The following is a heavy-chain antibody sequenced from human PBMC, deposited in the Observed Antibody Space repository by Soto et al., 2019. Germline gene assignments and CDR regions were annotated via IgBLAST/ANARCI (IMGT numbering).Heavy chain of an antibody. CDR1: GYTFSSYY. D-gene: IGHD4-17*01. J-gene: IGHJ4*02. CDR3: ARDPDYGDYWGYFFDS. V-gene: IGHV1-2*02. Sequence: XSVKFSCKTSGYTFSSYYIHWIRQAPGQGLEWMGWINPTSGGTVYAQNFQDRVTMTRDTSISTAYMELRRLNSDDTAVYYCARDPDYGDYWGYFFDSWGQGTPVTVS. CDR2: INPTSGGT.